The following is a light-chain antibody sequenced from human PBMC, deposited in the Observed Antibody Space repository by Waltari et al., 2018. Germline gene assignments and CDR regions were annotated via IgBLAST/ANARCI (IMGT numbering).Light chain of an antibody. CDR1: QSVSSNY. CDR2: GSS. Sequence: EIVLTPSPGTLSLSPGERATISCRASQSVSSNYLAWYQQRPGQAPRLLIHGSSSRATGIPDRFSGSGSGTDFTLTISRLEPEDFAVYYCQQYGRSWNTFGQGTKLEIK. J-gene: IGKJ2*01. V-gene: IGKV3-20*01. CDR3: QQYGRSWNT.